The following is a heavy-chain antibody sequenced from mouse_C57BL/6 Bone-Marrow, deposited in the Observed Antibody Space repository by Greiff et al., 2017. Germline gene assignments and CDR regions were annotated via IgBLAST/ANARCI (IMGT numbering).Heavy chain of an antibody. CDR1: GYTFTDYY. V-gene: IGHV1-26*01. CDR2: INPNNGGT. Sequence: EVQLQQSGPELVKPGASVKISCKASGYTFTDYYMNWVKQSHGKSLEWIGDINPNNGGTSYNQKFKGKATLTVDKSSSTAYIGLRSLTSEDSAVSYCARFATVVVDYWGQGTTLTVSS. D-gene: IGHD1-1*01. CDR3: ARFATVVVDY. J-gene: IGHJ2*01.